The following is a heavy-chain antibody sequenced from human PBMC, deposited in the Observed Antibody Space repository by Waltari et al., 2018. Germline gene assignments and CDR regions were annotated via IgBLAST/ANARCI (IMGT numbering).Heavy chain of an antibody. CDR1: GGSISSYY. D-gene: IGHD4-17*01. V-gene: IGHV4-59*12. Sequence: QVQLQESGPGLVKPSETLSITCTVSGGSISSYYWSWIRQPPGKGLEWIGYIYYSGSTNYNPSLKSRVTISVDTSKNQFSLKLSSVTAADTAVYYCARDKSGDYDPTDGAFDIWGQGTMVTVSS. CDR2: IYYSGST. J-gene: IGHJ3*02. CDR3: ARDKSGDYDPTDGAFDI.